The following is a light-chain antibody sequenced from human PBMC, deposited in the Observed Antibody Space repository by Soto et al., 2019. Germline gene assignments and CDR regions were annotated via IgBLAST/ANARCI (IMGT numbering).Light chain of an antibody. V-gene: IGLV2-8*01. CDR2: EVS. CDR3: SSYAGSNNFNV. J-gene: IGLJ1*01. CDR1: SSDVGGYNY. Sequence: QSVLTQSPSASGSPGQSVTISCTGTSSDVGGYNYVSWYQQHPGKAPKLMIYEVSKRPSGVPDRFSGSKSGNTASLTVSGLQAEDEADYYCSSYAGSNNFNVFGTGTKVTVL.